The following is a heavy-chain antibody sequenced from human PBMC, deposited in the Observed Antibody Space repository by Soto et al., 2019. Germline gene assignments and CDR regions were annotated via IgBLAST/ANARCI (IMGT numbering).Heavy chain of an antibody. CDR1: GFTFSSSG. V-gene: IGHV1-18*01. CDR3: ARLSEGGTFPFDY. D-gene: IGHD3-16*01. CDR2: ISGYKGNT. J-gene: IGHJ4*02. Sequence: GASVKVSCKTSGFTFSSSGISWVRQAPGQGLEWMGWISGYKGNTKYAQKLQGRVTMTTDTPTSTAYKELRSLRFDDTAVYYCARLSEGGTFPFDYWGQGTLVTVSS.